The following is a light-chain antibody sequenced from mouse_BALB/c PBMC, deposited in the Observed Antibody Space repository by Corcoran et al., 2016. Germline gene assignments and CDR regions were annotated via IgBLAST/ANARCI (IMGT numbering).Light chain of an antibody. V-gene: IGKV10-94*01. CDR1: QSVSNS. CDR3: QQYQDWPIT. CDR2: NGN. Sequence: DIQLTQPASASASVGDTVKISCRASQSVSNSLSWYQQKPGQAPKLLIYNGNSLASGVPSRFSGSGSGTDFTLTINSLQPQDFAVYYCQQYQDWPITFGGGTRLEIK. J-gene: IGKJ2*01.